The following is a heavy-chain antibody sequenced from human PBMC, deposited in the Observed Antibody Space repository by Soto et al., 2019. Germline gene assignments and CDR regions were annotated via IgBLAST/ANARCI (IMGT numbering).Heavy chain of an antibody. Sequence: EVQLLESGGGLVQPGGSLRLSCAASGFTFSSYAMSWVRQAPGKGLEWVSAISGSGGSTYYADSVKGRFTISRDNSKNTLYLQMNSLIAEDTAVYYCAKDGTGTTRRYYFDYWGQVTLVTVSS. V-gene: IGHV3-23*01. D-gene: IGHD1-7*01. J-gene: IGHJ4*02. CDR3: AKDGTGTTRRYYFDY. CDR2: ISGSGGST. CDR1: GFTFSSYA.